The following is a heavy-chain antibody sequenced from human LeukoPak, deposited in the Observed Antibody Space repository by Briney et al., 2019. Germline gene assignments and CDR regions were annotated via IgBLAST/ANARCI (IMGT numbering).Heavy chain of an antibody. Sequence: GGSLRLSCAASGFIFSDYSMNWVRQAPGKGLEWISYVGIDSGNTKYADSVKGRFTISGDDAKKSLYLQMNSLRVEDTAVYYCARDYRFPFDNWGQGTLVTVSS. CDR2: VGIDSGNT. CDR1: GFIFSDYS. V-gene: IGHV3-21*05. J-gene: IGHJ4*02. CDR3: ARDYRFPFDN.